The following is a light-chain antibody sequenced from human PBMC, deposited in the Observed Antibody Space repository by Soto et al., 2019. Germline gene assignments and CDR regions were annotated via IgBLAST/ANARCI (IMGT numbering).Light chain of an antibody. CDR2: TAS. V-gene: IGKV1-39*01. CDR1: ERIGSN. Sequence: DIQLTQSPSSLSASVGDTVSITCRATERIGSNLCWYQQKPGKAPALLIYTASTLQTGVPSRFSGSGYATDFTLTISGLQPEDVATYFCQQTFVIPQTFGQGTKVDIK. CDR3: QQTFVIPQT. J-gene: IGKJ1*01.